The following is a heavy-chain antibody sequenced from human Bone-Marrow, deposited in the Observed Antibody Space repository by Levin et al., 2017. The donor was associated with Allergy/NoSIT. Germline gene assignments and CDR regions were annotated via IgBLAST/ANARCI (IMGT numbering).Heavy chain of an antibody. Sequence: NPGGSLRLSCTVSGGSISSYYWSWIRQPPGKGLEWIGYIYYSGSTNYNPSLKSRVTISVDTSKNQFSLKLSSVTAADTAVYYCARLTAAAGNPLSGYYYYGMDVWGQGTTVTVSS. CDR1: GGSISSYY. V-gene: IGHV4-59*08. D-gene: IGHD6-13*01. CDR3: ARLTAAAGNPLSGYYYYGMDV. J-gene: IGHJ6*02. CDR2: IYYSGST.